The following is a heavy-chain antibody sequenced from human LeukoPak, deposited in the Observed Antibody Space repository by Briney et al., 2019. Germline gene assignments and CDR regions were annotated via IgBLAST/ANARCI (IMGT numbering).Heavy chain of an antibody. CDR1: GYTFTSYG. CDR3: ASASYQLLIDGNYYGMDV. V-gene: IGHV1-18*01. Sequence: ASVKVSCKASGYTFTSYGISWVRQAPGQGLEWMGWISAYNGNTNYAQKLQGRVTMTTDTSTSTAYMELRSLRSDDAAVYYCASASYQLLIDGNYYGMDVWGQGTTVTVSS. D-gene: IGHD2-2*01. CDR2: ISAYNGNT. J-gene: IGHJ6*02.